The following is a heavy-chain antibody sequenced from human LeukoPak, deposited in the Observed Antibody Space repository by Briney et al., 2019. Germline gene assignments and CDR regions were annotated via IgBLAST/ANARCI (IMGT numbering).Heavy chain of an antibody. D-gene: IGHD3-22*01. Sequence: ASVKVSCKVSGYTLTELSMHWVRQMPGKGLEWMGIIYPGDSDTRYSPSFQGQVTISADKSISTAYLQWSSLKASDTAMYYCARVGDYYDSSGPFDYWGQGTLVTVSS. CDR3: ARVGDYYDSSGPFDY. V-gene: IGHV5-51*01. CDR1: GYTLTELS. CDR2: IYPGDSDT. J-gene: IGHJ4*02.